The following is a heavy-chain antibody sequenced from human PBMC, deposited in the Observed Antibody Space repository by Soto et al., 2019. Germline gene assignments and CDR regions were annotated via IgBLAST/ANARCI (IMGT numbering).Heavy chain of an antibody. D-gene: IGHD6-19*01. CDR3: ARALRPSVAGSSDY. Sequence: PSETLSLTCTVSGGSIDSGDYYWSWIRQPPGKGLEWIGYVYYSGTTNYNPFLKSRVTLSLDKSKNQFSLKMNSVTAEDTAVYYCARALRPSVAGSSDYWGQGTLVTVSS. CDR1: GGSIDSGDYY. V-gene: IGHV4-61*08. CDR2: VYYSGTT. J-gene: IGHJ4*02.